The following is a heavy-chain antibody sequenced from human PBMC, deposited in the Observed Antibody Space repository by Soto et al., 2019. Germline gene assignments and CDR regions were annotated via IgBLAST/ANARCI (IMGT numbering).Heavy chain of an antibody. Sequence: ASVKGSCNVSGYTLTELSMHWVRQAPGEGREWMGGFDPEDGETIYAQKFQGRVTMTENTSTDTAYMELSSLISEDTAVYYCAIGGPRSSSFLGFSYCGQGALDSVSA. D-gene: IGHD6-6*01. V-gene: IGHV1-24*01. CDR1: GYTLTELS. CDR3: AIGGPRSSSFLGFSY. CDR2: FDPEDGET. J-gene: IGHJ4*01.